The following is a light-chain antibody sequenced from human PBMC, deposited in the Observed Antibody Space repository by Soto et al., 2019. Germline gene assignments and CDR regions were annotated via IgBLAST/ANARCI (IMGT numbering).Light chain of an antibody. CDR3: GTWDSSLSGVV. V-gene: IGLV1-51*01. CDR1: SSNIGNCY. CDR2: DND. Sequence: QSVLTQPPSVSAAPGQKVTISCSGSSSNIGNCYVSWYQQLPGTAPQLLIYDNDKRPSGIPDRFSGSKTGTSATLGITGRQTGDEADYYCGTWDSSLSGVVFGGGTKLTVL. J-gene: IGLJ2*01.